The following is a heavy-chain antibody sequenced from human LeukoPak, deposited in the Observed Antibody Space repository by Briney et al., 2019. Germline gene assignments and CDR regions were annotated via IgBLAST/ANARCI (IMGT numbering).Heavy chain of an antibody. Sequence: SVKVSCKASGYTFTSYDINWVRQATGQGLEWMGGIIPIFGTANYAQKFQGRVTITTDESTSTAHMELSSLRSEDTAVYYCASGPAKRIGEHYFDYWGQGALVTVSS. D-gene: IGHD3-10*01. CDR3: ASGPAKRIGEHYFDY. CDR1: GYTFTSYD. J-gene: IGHJ4*02. V-gene: IGHV1-69*05. CDR2: IIPIFGTA.